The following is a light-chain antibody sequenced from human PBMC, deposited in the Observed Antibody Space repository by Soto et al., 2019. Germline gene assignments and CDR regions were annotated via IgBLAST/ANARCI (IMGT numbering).Light chain of an antibody. CDR1: SSNLGAGYD. V-gene: IGLV1-40*01. CDR2: GNR. J-gene: IGLJ1*01. Sequence: QSVLTQPPSVSGAPGQRVTISCTGNSSNLGAGYDVHWYQQLPGAAPKLVIFGNRNRPSGVPERFSGSKSGTSASLAITGLQAEDEADYYCCSFTSSNTHVFGTGTKLTVL. CDR3: CSFTSSNTHV.